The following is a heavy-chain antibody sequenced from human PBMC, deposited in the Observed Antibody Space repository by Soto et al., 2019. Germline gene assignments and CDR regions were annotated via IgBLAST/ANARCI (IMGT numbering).Heavy chain of an antibody. J-gene: IGHJ4*02. CDR1: GASINNGDYY. V-gene: IGHV4-30-4*01. Sequence: SETLSLTCTVSGASINNGDYYWSWIRQPPGKGLEWIGYIYYSGSAYYNPSLKSRLTLSVDTSKNHFSLKLSSVTAADAAVYYCARDAAVGLFDYWGQGTLVTVSS. CDR3: ARDAAVGLFDY. D-gene: IGHD1-26*01. CDR2: IYYSGSA.